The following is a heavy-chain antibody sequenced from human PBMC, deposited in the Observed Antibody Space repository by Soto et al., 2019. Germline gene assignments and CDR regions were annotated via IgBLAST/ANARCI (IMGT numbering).Heavy chain of an antibody. Sequence: GESLKISCKGSGYIFTNYWIGWVRQMPGRGLEWMGIIYPGDSDTRYSPSFQGQVTVSADKSTSTAYLHWSSLKASDTAMYYFSRNSIYDSGPDYCGQGYLVTVSS. J-gene: IGHJ4*02. CDR3: SRNSIYDSGPDY. CDR1: GYIFTNYW. D-gene: IGHD3-22*01. V-gene: IGHV5-51*01. CDR2: IYPGDSDT.